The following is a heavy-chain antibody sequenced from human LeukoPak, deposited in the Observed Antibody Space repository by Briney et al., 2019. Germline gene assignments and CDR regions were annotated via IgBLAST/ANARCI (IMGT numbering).Heavy chain of an antibody. D-gene: IGHD3/OR15-3a*01. Sequence: SETLSLTCTVSGGSISSSSYHWGWIRQPPGKGLEWIANIYYSGSAYYNPSLTSRVTISVDTSKNQFSLKLTSVTAADTSVYYCATWNRIAAGGTGGFENWGQGTLVTVSS. V-gene: IGHV4-39*01. J-gene: IGHJ4*02. CDR3: ATWNRIAAGGTGGFEN. CDR2: IYYSGSA. CDR1: GGSISSSSYH.